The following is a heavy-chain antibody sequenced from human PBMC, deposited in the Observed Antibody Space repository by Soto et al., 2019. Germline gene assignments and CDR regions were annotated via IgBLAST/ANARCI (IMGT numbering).Heavy chain of an antibody. D-gene: IGHD3-16*01. V-gene: IGHV3-21*01. Sequence: EVQLVESGGGLVKPGGSLRLSCAASGFTFSSYSMNWVRQAPGKGLEWVSAISSSSSYIYYADSVKGRFTISRDNAKNALYLPINGLSAEDGAVYYCASDFGRGWGQGSLVTVS. CDR1: GFTFSSYS. CDR2: ISSSSSYI. CDR3: ASDFGRG. J-gene: IGHJ4*02.